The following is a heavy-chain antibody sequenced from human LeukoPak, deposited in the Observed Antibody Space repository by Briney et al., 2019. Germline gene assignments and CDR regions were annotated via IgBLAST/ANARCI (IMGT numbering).Heavy chain of an antibody. D-gene: IGHD3-10*01. CDR2: IFPDDSDT. Sequence: GESLKISCKSSGYTYTSHWIAWVRQMPGKGLECMGIIFPDDSDTRYSPSFQGNVTISVDKSISTAYLQWSSLKASDTAMYYRARHWFGDLSWFDSWGQGTLVTVSS. CDR3: ARHWFGDLSWFDS. J-gene: IGHJ5*01. V-gene: IGHV5-51*01. CDR1: GYTYTSHW.